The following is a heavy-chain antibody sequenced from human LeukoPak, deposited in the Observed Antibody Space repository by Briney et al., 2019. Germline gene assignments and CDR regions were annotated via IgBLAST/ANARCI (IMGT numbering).Heavy chain of an antibody. CDR2: INSDGSSI. CDR3: ARASSTSCYY. V-gene: IGHV3-74*01. D-gene: IGHD2-2*01. CDR1: GFTFSSYW. Sequence: GGSLRLSCAASGFTFSSYWMHWVRQAPGKGLVWVSRINSDGSSINYADSVKGRFTISRDNAKNTLYLQMNSLRVEDTAVYYCARASSTSCYYWGQGTQVTVSS. J-gene: IGHJ4*02.